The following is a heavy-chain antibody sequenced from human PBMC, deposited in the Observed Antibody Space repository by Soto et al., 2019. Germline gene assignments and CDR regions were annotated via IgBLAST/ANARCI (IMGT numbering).Heavy chain of an antibody. J-gene: IGHJ6*02. CDR1: GYIFINYG. Sequence: QVQLVQSGAEVKKPGASVKVSCKASGYIFINYGLSWVREAPGEGLEWMGWISVHNGKTHSAQKFQGRVTMTTYTSTSTTYMDLRSLRSDDTAVYYCARDDRQWAGDEAVVTAPRVYPGMHVWGQGTTVIVSS. CDR2: ISVHNGKT. V-gene: IGHV1-18*01. D-gene: IGHD2-21*02. CDR3: ARDDRQWAGDEAVVTAPRVYPGMHV.